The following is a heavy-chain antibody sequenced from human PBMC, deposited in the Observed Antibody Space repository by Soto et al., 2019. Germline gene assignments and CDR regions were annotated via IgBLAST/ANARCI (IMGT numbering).Heavy chain of an antibody. Sequence: SETLSLTCIVSGGSISEKYWNWVRQPPGKGLEWIGLIFANGHTDYNPSLKSRVTMSVDASKNQFSLRLTSMTAADAAVYYCVASLAASGLNWLDPWGRGTLVT. CDR2: IFANGHT. CDR1: GGSISEKY. J-gene: IGHJ5*02. CDR3: VASLAASGLNWLDP. D-gene: IGHD6-13*01. V-gene: IGHV4-4*07.